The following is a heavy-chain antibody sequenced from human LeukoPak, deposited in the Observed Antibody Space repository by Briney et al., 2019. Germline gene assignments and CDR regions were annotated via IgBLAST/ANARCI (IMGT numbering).Heavy chain of an antibody. J-gene: IGHJ4*02. Sequence: GGSLRLSCAASGFTFSSYSMNWVRQAPGKGLEWVSAISGSGGSTYYADSVKGRFTISRDNSKNTLYLEMNSLRAEDTAVYYCAKDIGSYYDYWGQGILVTVSS. D-gene: IGHD3-10*01. CDR3: AKDIGSYYDY. CDR1: GFTFSSYS. CDR2: ISGSGGST. V-gene: IGHV3-23*01.